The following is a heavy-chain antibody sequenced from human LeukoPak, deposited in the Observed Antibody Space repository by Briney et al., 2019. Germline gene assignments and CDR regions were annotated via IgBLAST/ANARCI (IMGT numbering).Heavy chain of an antibody. J-gene: IGHJ5*01. V-gene: IGHV3-21*01. D-gene: IGHD2-8*02. CDR2: IGSTSAYI. CDR1: GFALKSYS. CDR3: ARVAVSGPTGWFDS. Sequence: GGSPRLSCAGSGFALKSYSLSWVRQAPGKGLEWVSSIGSTSAYIYYADSVKGRFTISRDNVDNVVYLQMNSLGAEDTAVYYCARVAVSGPTGWFDSWGQGTLVIVSS.